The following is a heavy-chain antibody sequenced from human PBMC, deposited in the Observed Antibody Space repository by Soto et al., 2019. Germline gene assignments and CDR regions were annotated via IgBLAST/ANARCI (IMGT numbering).Heavy chain of an antibody. D-gene: IGHD2-2*02. V-gene: IGHV3-74*01. J-gene: IGHJ4*02. CDR3: ARDPYCSSTSCYTGGSDY. CDR1: GFTFSSYW. CDR2: INSDGSST. Sequence: EVQLVESGGGLVQPGGSLRLSCAASGFTFSSYWMHWVRQAPGKGLVWVSRINSDGSSTSYADSVKGRFTISRDNAKNSLYLQMNSLRAEDTAVYYCARDPYCSSTSCYTGGSDYWGQGTLVTVSS.